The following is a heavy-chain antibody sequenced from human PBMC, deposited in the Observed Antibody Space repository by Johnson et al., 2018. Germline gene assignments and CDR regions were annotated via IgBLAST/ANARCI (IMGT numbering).Heavy chain of an antibody. D-gene: IGHD3-3*01. CDR1: GFTFSSHW. CDR2: IKYDGSCT. V-gene: IGHV3-74*02. J-gene: IGHJ3*01. Sequence: VRLVQSGGGLVQPGGSLRLSCAASGFTFSSHWMHWVRQGPGKGLVWVSRIKYDGSCTGYAASGKGRFTISRDNAKNTVYLQMSDLRPEDTALYYCARVPNPILPVLEDPMWGQGTGVTVSS. CDR3: ARVPNPILPVLEDPM.